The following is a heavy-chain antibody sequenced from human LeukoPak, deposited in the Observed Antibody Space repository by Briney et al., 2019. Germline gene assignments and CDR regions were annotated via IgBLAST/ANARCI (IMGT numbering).Heavy chain of an antibody. Sequence: SETLSLTCTVSGGSISPFYWNWIRQPPGKGLEWIGSIYYSGSTYYNPSLKSRVTISVDTSKNQFSLNLSSVTAADTAVYYCARCLFYCLDPWGQGTLVTV. D-gene: IGHD2/OR15-2a*01. J-gene: IGHJ5*02. CDR2: IYYSGST. CDR1: GGSISPFY. V-gene: IGHV4-59*05. CDR3: ARCLFYCLDP.